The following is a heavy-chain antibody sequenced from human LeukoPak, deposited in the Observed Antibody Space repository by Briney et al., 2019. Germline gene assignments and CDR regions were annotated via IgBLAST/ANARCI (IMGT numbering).Heavy chain of an antibody. V-gene: IGHV4-4*02. CDR1: GGSITTTNY. J-gene: IGHJ4*02. Sequence: SETLSLTCGVSGGSITTTNYWSWVRQPPGQGLEWIGEISHSGHTNYNPSLRSRLTMSLDDSKNHLSLILAPVTAADTAIYYCSRESGPFSPFGHWGQGTLVTVTS. D-gene: IGHD1-26*01. CDR2: ISHSGHT. CDR3: SRESGPFSPFGH.